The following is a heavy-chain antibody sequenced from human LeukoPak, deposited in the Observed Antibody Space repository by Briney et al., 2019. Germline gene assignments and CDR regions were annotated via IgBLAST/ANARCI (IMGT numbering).Heavy chain of an antibody. V-gene: IGHV3-30*04. D-gene: IGHD6-13*01. CDR1: GMTFSSNA. CDR2: ISYDGSNK. Sequence: GGSLRLSCAASGMTFSSNAIHWVRQAPGKGLEWVALISYDGSNKYYADSVKGRFTISRDNSKNTLYLQMNSLRAEDTAVYYCARDPSSSWYFDYWGQGTLVTVSS. J-gene: IGHJ4*02. CDR3: ARDPSSSWYFDY.